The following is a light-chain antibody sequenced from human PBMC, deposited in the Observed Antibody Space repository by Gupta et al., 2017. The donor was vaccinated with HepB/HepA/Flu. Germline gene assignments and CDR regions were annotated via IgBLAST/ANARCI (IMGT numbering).Light chain of an antibody. V-gene: IGLV1-47*01. CDR1: SSNIGRNY. J-gene: IGLJ1*01. CDR2: RNN. Sequence: SVLTDPPSALGTTGPTVTVSCSGTSSNIGRNYVYGYQQPPGTAPKRLLNRNNQRPSGCPVRFSGSKSGTSASRAISGLRSEAEADYYCAAWEDSLTALWIFGPATKVTVL. CDR3: AAWEDSLTALWI.